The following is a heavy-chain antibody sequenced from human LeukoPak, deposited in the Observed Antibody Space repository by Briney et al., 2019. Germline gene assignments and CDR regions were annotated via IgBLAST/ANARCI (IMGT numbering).Heavy chain of an antibody. V-gene: IGHV3-7*05. D-gene: IGHD6-19*01. Sequence: GGSLRLSCTASGFTSSSYWMSWVRQAPGKGLEWVANINKDGSEKYYVDSVKGRFTISRDNAKNSLYLQMNSLRAEDTAVYYCARVRSGWTNYFDYWGPGTLVTVSS. J-gene: IGHJ4*02. CDR1: GFTSSSYW. CDR2: INKDGSEK. CDR3: ARVRSGWTNYFDY.